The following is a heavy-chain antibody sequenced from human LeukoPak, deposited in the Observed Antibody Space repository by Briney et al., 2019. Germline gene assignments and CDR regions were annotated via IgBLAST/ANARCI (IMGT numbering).Heavy chain of an antibody. Sequence: ASVKVSCKASGYTFTSYDINWVRQATGQGLGWMGWMNPNSGNTGYAQKFQGRVTITRNTSISTAYMELSSLRSEDTAVYYCAREGIIAAADYWGQGTLVTVSS. J-gene: IGHJ4*02. CDR1: GYTFTSYD. CDR3: AREGIIAAADY. D-gene: IGHD6-13*01. CDR2: MNPNSGNT. V-gene: IGHV1-8*03.